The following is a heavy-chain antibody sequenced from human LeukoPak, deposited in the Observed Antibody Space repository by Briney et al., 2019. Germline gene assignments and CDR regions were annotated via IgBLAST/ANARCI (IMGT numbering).Heavy chain of an antibody. V-gene: IGHV3-30*04. CDR2: ISYDGSNK. J-gene: IGHJ4*02. Sequence: GRSLRLSCAASGFTLSSYSMHWVRQAPGKGLEWVAVISYDGSNKYYADFVEGRFTISRDHSKNTLYLQMNSLRAEDTAGYYCARVVWGIAAGASDYWGQGTLVTASS. CDR3: ARVVWGIAAGASDY. D-gene: IGHD6-25*01. CDR1: GFTLSSYS.